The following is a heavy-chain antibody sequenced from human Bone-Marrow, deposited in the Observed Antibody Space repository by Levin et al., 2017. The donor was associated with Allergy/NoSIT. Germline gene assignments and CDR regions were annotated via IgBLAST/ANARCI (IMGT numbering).Heavy chain of an antibody. CDR3: ASPREFCVSTTACYIALDL. CDR1: GFSFSDYN. Sequence: GGSLRLSCVGSGFSFSDYNMNWVRQAPGKGLEWVASISSGSSYIFYADSMKGRFGISRDNAKNSLFLQMNGLTVDDAGVYFCASPREFCVSTTACYIALDLWGQGTTVTVSS. J-gene: IGHJ3*01. D-gene: IGHD2-2*01. CDR2: ISSGSSYI. V-gene: IGHV3-21*06.